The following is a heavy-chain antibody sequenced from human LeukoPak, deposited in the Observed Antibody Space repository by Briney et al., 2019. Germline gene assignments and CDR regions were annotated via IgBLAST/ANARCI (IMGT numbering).Heavy chain of an antibody. CDR1: GFTFSSYR. CDR2: INSDGSST. J-gene: IGHJ6*03. V-gene: IGHV3-74*01. D-gene: IGHD3-10*01. CDR3: AKVYGSGSYLPNYYYYYYMDV. Sequence: GGSLRLSCAASGFTFSSYRMYWVRQAPGKGLVWVSRINSDGSSTTYADSVKGRFTISRDNSKNTLYLQMNSLRAEDTAVYYCAKVYGSGSYLPNYYYYYYMDVWGKGTTVTISS.